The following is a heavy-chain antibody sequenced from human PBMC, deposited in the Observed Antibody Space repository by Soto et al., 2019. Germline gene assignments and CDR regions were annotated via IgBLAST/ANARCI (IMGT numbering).Heavy chain of an antibody. CDR3: ARYRYSDSLKEYYFDY. D-gene: IGHD3-22*01. V-gene: IGHV4-31*03. CDR2: IYYSGST. Sequence: SETLSLTCTVSGGSISSGGYYWSWIRQHPGKGLEWIGYIYYSGSTYYNPSLKSRVTISVDTSKKQFSLMVTSVTAADTAVYYCARYRYSDSLKEYYFDYWGQGTLVTVSS. CDR1: GGSISSGGYY. J-gene: IGHJ4*02.